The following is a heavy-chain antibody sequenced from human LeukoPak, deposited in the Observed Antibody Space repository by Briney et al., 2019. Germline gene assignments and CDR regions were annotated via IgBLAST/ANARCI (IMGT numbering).Heavy chain of an antibody. J-gene: IGHJ5*02. V-gene: IGHV3-21*01. D-gene: IGHD2-2*01. CDR3: ARDPWVVVVPAAVGKNWFDP. CDR2: ISSSSSYI. CDR1: GFTFSSYS. Sequence: GGSLRLSCAASGFTFSSYSMNWVRQAPGKGLEWVSSISSSSSYIYYADSVKGRFTISRDNAKNSLYLQMNSLRAEDTAVYYCARDPWVVVVPAAVGKNWFDPWGQGTLVTVSS.